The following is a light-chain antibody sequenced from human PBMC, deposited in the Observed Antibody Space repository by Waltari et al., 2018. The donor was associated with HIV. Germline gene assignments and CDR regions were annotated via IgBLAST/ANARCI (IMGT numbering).Light chain of an antibody. Sequence: QSSLTQPRPVSGSPGPSVTISCTGTTVGNYVFVSWYQQYPGKAPKVLIYDVNKRPSGVPDRFSGSKSFYTASLTISGLQPEDEADYFCCSYAGRFTYVFGTGTKVTVL. CDR1: TVGNYVF. V-gene: IGLV2-11*01. CDR2: DVN. CDR3: CSYAGRFTYV. J-gene: IGLJ1*01.